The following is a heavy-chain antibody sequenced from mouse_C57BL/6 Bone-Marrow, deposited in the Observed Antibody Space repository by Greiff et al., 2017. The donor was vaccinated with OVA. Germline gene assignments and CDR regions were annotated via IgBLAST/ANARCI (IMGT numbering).Heavy chain of an antibody. CDR1: GYTFTSYW. J-gene: IGHJ2*01. Sequence: QVQLQQPGAELVKPGASVKLSCKASGYTFTSYWMHWVKQRPGQGLEWIGMIHPNSGSTNYNEKFKSKATLTVDKSSSTAYMQLSSLTSEDSAVYYCARRGIYYYGSSYFWGQGTTLTVSS. V-gene: IGHV1-64*01. D-gene: IGHD1-1*01. CDR3: ARRGIYYYGSSYF. CDR2: IHPNSGST.